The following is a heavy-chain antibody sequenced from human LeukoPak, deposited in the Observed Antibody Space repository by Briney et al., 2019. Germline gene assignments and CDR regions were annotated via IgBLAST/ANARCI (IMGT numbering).Heavy chain of an antibody. CDR1: GFTFSSYA. J-gene: IGHJ4*02. CDR3: AKAVAGSYDILTGYYTRISDY. V-gene: IGHV3-23*01. D-gene: IGHD3-9*01. Sequence: GGSLRLSCAASGFTFSSYAMSWVRQAPGKGLEWVSAISGSGGSTYYADSVKGRFTISRDNSKNTLSLQMNSLRAEDTAVYYCAKAVAGSYDILTGYYTRISDYWGQGTLVTVSS. CDR2: ISGSGGST.